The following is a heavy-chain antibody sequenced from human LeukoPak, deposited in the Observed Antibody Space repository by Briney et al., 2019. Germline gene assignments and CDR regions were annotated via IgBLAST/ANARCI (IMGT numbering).Heavy chain of an antibody. V-gene: IGHV1-8*01. CDR2: MNPNSGNT. CDR3: ARAAVATRRGSWFDP. D-gene: IGHD5-12*01. Sequence: ASVKVSCKASGYTFTNYDINWVRQATGQGLEWMGWMNPNSGNTGYAQKFQGRVTMTRNTSINTAYMELSSLRSEDTAVYYCARAAVATRRGSWFDPWGQGTLVTVSS. CDR1: GYTFTNYD. J-gene: IGHJ5*02.